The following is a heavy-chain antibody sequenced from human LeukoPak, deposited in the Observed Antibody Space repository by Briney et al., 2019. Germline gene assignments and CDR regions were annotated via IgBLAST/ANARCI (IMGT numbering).Heavy chain of an antibody. CDR3: AKSSIPYCGGDCYSPGSDY. CDR2: ISGSGGST. CDR1: GFTFSSYA. J-gene: IGHJ4*02. D-gene: IGHD2-21*02. Sequence: GGSLRLSCAASGFTFSSYAMSWVRQAPGKGLEWVSAISGSGGSTYYADSVKGRFTISRDNSKNTLYLQMNSLRAEDMAVYYCAKSSIPYCGGDCYSPGSDYWGQGTLVTVSS. V-gene: IGHV3-23*01.